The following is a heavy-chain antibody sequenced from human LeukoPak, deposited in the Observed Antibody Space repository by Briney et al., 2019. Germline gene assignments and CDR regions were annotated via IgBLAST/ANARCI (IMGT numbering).Heavy chain of an antibody. CDR1: GFTFSSYG. J-gene: IGHJ6*03. D-gene: IGHD6-13*01. CDR3: AKSIAAANYYYYYMDV. Sequence: GGSLRLSCAASGFTFSSYGMHWVRQAPGKGLEWGAVIWYDGSNKYYADSVKGRFTISRDNSKNTLYLQMNSLRAEDTAVYYCAKSIAAANYYYYYMDVWGKGTTVTVSS. CDR2: IWYDGSNK. V-gene: IGHV3-33*06.